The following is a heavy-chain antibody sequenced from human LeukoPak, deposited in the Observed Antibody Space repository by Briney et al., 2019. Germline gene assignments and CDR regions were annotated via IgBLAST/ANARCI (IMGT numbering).Heavy chain of an antibody. V-gene: IGHV3-74*01. CDR1: GCTFSSYG. J-gene: IGHJ4*01. D-gene: IGHD1-26*01. Sequence: PGGSLRLFCAASGCTFSSYGMNWVRQAPGKGLVWVSRINKDGSVTDYAESVKGRFRTSRDNAKNTLYLQMNSLRVEDTAIYYCVKVRGRARVGYFDYWGQGTLVTVSS. CDR3: VKVRGRARVGYFDY. CDR2: INKDGSVT.